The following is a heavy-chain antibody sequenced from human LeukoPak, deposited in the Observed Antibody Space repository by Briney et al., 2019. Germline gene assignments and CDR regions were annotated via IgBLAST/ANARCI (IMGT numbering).Heavy chain of an antibody. Sequence: ASVKVSCKASGYTFTSYYMHWLRQAPGQGLEWMGIINPSGGSTSYAQKFQGRVTMTRDTSTSTVYMELSSLRSEDTAVYYCARDYGGNLRYFDLWGRGTLVTVSS. J-gene: IGHJ2*01. CDR2: INPSGGST. D-gene: IGHD4-23*01. V-gene: IGHV1-46*01. CDR1: GYTFTSYY. CDR3: ARDYGGNLRYFDL.